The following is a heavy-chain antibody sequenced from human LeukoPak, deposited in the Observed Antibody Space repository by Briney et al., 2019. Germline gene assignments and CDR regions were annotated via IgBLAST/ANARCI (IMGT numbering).Heavy chain of an antibody. Sequence: AGGSLRLFCAASGFTFSSYSMNWVRQAPGKGLEWVSSISSSSSYIYYADSVKGRFTICRDNAKNSLYLQMNSLRAEDRAVYYCAIPGDYDILTGYCFWGQGTLVTVSS. CDR1: GFTFSSYS. V-gene: IGHV3-21*01. CDR3: AIPGDYDILTGYCF. J-gene: IGHJ4*02. CDR2: ISSSSSYI. D-gene: IGHD3-9*01.